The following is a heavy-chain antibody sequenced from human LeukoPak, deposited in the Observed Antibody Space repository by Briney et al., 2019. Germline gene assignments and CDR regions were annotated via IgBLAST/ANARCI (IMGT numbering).Heavy chain of an antibody. V-gene: IGHV3-48*04. J-gene: IGHJ4*02. CDR3: ARDGYYYDFWSGQGSYFDY. CDR1: GFTFSSYS. D-gene: IGHD3-3*01. Sequence: GGSLRLSCAASGFTFSSYSMNWVRQAPGKGLEWVSYISSSGSTIYYADSVKGRFTISRDNAKNSLYLQMNSLRAEDTAVYYCARDGYYYDFWSGQGSYFDYWGQGTLVTVSS. CDR2: ISSSGSTI.